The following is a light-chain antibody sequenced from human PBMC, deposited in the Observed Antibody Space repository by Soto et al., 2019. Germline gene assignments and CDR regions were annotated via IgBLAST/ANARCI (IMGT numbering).Light chain of an antibody. Sequence: EIVLTQSPATLSLSPGERATLSCRASQSVSSYLAWYQQKPCQAPRLLIYDTSKRATGIPARFSGSGSGTDFPLTISSLEPEDFAVYYFQHRINLPRSITFGPGTKVDIK. CDR2: DTS. V-gene: IGKV3-11*01. CDR3: QHRINLPRSIT. CDR1: QSVSSY. J-gene: IGKJ3*01.